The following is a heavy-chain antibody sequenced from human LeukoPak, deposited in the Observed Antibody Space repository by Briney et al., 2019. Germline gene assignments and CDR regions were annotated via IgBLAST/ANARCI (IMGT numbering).Heavy chain of an antibody. V-gene: IGHV4-59*01. D-gene: IGHD3-10*01. CDR1: GGSISSYF. CDR2: MSYGGST. J-gene: IGHJ3*02. Sequence: SETLSLTCTVSGGSISSYFWSWIRQPPGKGLEWIGFMSYGGSTNYNPSLKSRVTISVDTSKYQFSLKLSSMTAADTALYYCARVKRGSWSGEGPFAFDIWGQGTMVTVSS. CDR3: ARVKRGSWSGEGPFAFDI.